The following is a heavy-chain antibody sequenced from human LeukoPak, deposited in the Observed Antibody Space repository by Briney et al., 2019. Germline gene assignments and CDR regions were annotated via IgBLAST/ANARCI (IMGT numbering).Heavy chain of an antibody. CDR1: GDSISTHY. J-gene: IGHJ5*02. CDR3: ARVEYGDYGWFDP. D-gene: IGHD4-17*01. V-gene: IGHV4-59*11. Sequence: WETLSLTCTVSGDSISTHYWTWIRQPPGKGLEWIGYISDSGSTNYNPSLKSRVTISLDTSKNQFSLKLISLTAADTAAYYCARVEYGDYGWFDPWGQGTLVTVSS. CDR2: ISDSGST.